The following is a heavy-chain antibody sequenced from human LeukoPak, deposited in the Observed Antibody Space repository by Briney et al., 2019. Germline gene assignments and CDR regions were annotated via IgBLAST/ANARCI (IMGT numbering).Heavy chain of an antibody. D-gene: IGHD3-22*01. J-gene: IGHJ3*02. CDR1: GGGFTFTSHG. Sequence: GSSLKVSCKASGGGFTFTSHGISWVPQAPGQRLEWMGGIIPIYGSPTYAQKFQGRITITSDESTRPVYMHLSSLRPEDSAVHYCAGFFYDNSGDAFDIWGQGTMVTVSS. CDR2: IIPIYGSP. CDR3: AGFFYDNSGDAFDI. V-gene: IGHV1-69*01.